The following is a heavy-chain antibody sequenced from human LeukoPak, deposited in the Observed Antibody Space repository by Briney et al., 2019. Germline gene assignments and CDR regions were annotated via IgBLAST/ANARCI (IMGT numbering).Heavy chain of an antibody. J-gene: IGHJ6*02. CDR3: ARVFMGGGRPYYGMDV. D-gene: IGHD3-16*01. Sequence: SETLSLTCTVSGGSISSYYWSWIRQPPGKGLEWIGYIYYSGSTNYNPSLKSRVTISVDTSKNQFSLKLSSVTAADTAVYYCARVFMGGGRPYYGMDVWGQGTTVAVSS. CDR2: IYYSGST. CDR1: GGSISSYY. V-gene: IGHV4-59*01.